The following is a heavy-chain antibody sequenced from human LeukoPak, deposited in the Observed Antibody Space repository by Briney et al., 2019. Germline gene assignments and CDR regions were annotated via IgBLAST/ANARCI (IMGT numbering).Heavy chain of an antibody. V-gene: IGHV4-39*07. CDR3: ARTSPFKAPAFDI. Sequence: SETLSLTCTVSGGSISSSSYYWGWIRQPPGKGLEWIGSIYYSGSTYYNPSLKSRVTISVDTSKNQFSLKLSSVTAADTAVYYCARTSPFKAPAFDIWGQGTMVTVSS. J-gene: IGHJ3*02. CDR1: GGSISSSSYY. CDR2: IYYSGST.